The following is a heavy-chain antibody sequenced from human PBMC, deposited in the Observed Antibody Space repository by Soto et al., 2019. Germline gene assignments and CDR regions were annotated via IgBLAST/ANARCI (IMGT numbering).Heavy chain of an antibody. CDR1: GASISGFY. CDR2: IYATWTT. V-gene: IGHV4-4*07. D-gene: IGHD1-1*01. J-gene: IGHJ5*02. Sequence: QVQLQESGPGLVKPSETLSLTCTVSGASISGFYWSWIRKSAGKGLEWIGRIYATWTTDYNPSLKSRVMMSVDTSKKQFSLKLRSVTAADTAVYYCVRDGTKTLRDWFDPWGQGISVTVSS. CDR3: VRDGTKTLRDWFDP.